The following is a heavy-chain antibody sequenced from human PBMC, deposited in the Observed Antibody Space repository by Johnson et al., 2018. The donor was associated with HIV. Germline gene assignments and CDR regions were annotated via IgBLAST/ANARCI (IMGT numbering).Heavy chain of an antibody. CDR3: AKDHAPAYYYDSSGPWGAFDI. CDR1: GFTFSSYG. CDR2: ISYDGSNK. D-gene: IGHD3-22*01. J-gene: IGHJ3*02. Sequence: QVQLVESGGGLVQPGGSLRLSCAASGFTFSSYGMHWVRQAPGKGLEWVAVISYDGSNKYYADSVKGRFTISRDNSKNTLYLQMNSLRAEDTAVYYCAKDHAPAYYYDSSGPWGAFDIWGQGTMVTVSS. V-gene: IGHV3-30*18.